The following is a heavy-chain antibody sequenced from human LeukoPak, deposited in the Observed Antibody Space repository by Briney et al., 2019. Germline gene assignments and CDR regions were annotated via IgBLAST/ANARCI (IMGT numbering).Heavy chain of an antibody. CDR2: IYYSGST. CDR1: GGPISSGDYY. Sequence: SETLSLTCTVSGGPISSGDYYWRWIRQPPGTGLEWIGYIYYSGSTYYNPSLKSRVTISVDTSKNQFSLKLSSVTAADTAVYYCARGGTMVRGLQGVDIWGQGTMVTVSS. V-gene: IGHV4-30-4*08. CDR3: ARGGTMVRGLQGVDI. D-gene: IGHD3-10*01. J-gene: IGHJ3*02.